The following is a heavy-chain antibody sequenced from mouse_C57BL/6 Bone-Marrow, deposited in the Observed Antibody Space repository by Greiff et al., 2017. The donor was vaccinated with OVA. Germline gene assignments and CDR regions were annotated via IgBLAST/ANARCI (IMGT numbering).Heavy chain of an antibody. J-gene: IGHJ4*01. CDR1: GFTFSSYA. CDR3: AREPFMDY. V-gene: IGHV5-4*01. CDR2: ISDGGSYT. Sequence: EVHLVESGGGLVKPGGSLKLSCAASGFTFSSYAMSWVRQTPEKRLEWVATISDGGSYTYYPDNVKGRFTISRDNAKNNLYLQMSHLKSEDTAMYYCAREPFMDYWGQGTSVTVSS.